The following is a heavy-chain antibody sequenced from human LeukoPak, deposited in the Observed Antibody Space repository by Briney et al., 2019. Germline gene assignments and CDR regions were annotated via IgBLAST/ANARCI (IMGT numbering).Heavy chain of an antibody. CDR3: ARDRYYYGSGGNWFDP. Sequence: SETLSLTCTVSGGSISSYYWSWIRQPPGKGLEWIWYIYYSGSTNYNPSLKSRVTISVDTSKNQFSLKLSSVTAADTAVYYCARDRYYYGSGGNWFDPWGQGTLVTVSS. CDR2: IYYSGST. CDR1: GGSISSYY. D-gene: IGHD3-10*01. J-gene: IGHJ5*02. V-gene: IGHV4-59*01.